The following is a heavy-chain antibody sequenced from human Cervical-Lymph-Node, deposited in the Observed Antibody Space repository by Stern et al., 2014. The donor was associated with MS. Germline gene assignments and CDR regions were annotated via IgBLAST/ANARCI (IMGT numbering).Heavy chain of an antibody. J-gene: IGHJ4*02. CDR1: GFSFTGYW. V-gene: IGHV5-51*03. CDR2: IYPGDSDT. D-gene: IGHD6-19*01. CDR3: ARWEVAADY. Sequence: VQLVQSGAEVKKPGESLKISCKGSGFSFTGYWIGWVGQMPGKGLEWMGMIYPGDSDTRYSPSFQGQVTMSVDKSISTAYLQWISLKASDTAMYYCARWEVAADYWGQGTLVTVSS.